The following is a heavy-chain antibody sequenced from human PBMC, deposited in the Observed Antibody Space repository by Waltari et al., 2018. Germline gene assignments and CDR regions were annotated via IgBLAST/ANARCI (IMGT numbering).Heavy chain of an antibody. CDR2: ISSSTTYR. CDR1: GFSFSSYS. V-gene: IGHV3-21*01. Sequence: EVQLVESGGGLVKPGGSLRLCCGASGFSFSSYSMNWVRQAPGKGVEWVSSISSSTTYRHYADSVKGRFTISRDNAKNSLYLQMNSLRVEDTAVYYCVSGGWGFYFDYWGQGTVVTVSS. CDR3: VSGGWGFYFDY. J-gene: IGHJ4*02. D-gene: IGHD7-27*01.